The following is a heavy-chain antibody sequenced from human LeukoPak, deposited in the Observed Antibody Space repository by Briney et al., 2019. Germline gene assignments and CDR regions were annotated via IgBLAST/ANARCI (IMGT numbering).Heavy chain of an antibody. CDR1: GYTFTSYG. CDR3: ARATSGVLKY. D-gene: IGHD3-10*01. V-gene: IGHV1-2*02. Sequence: ASVKVSCKASGYTFTSYGISWVRQAPGQGLEWMGWINPNSGGTNYAQKFQGRVTMTRDTSISTAYMELSRLRSDDTAVYYCARATSGVLKYWGQGTLVTVSS. CDR2: INPNSGGT. J-gene: IGHJ4*02.